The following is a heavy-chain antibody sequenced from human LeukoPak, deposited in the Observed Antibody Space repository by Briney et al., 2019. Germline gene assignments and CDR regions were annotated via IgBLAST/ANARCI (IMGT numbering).Heavy chain of an antibody. CDR1: GFTFNTYA. Sequence: GGPLRLSCAASGFTFNTYAMTWVRQAPGKGLEWVSSITANGESTYYADSVKGRFTISRDNSKSTLYLQMNSLRADDTAVYHCARDSGSYLQPTDYWGQGTLVTVSS. D-gene: IGHD1-26*01. V-gene: IGHV3-23*01. CDR3: ARDSGSYLQPTDY. J-gene: IGHJ4*02. CDR2: ITANGEST.